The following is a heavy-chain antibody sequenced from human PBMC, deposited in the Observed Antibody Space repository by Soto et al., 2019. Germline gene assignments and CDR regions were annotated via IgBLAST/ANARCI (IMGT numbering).Heavy chain of an antibody. Sequence: SETLSLTCTVSGGSVSSANYYWGWIRQPPGKGLEWIGSIYYSGNTNYNPSLNSRVTISVDTSKNRFSLRLSSVTAADTAVYYCARVSGSYYHVYYFDYWGQGTLVTVSS. D-gene: IGHD1-26*01. J-gene: IGHJ4*02. V-gene: IGHV4-61*01. CDR3: ARVSGSYYHVYYFDY. CDR2: IYYSGNT. CDR1: GGSVSSANYY.